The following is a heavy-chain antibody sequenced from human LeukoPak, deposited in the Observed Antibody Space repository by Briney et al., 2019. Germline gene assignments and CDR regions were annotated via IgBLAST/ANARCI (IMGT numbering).Heavy chain of an antibody. CDR3: ARDLGSSRPTNWFDP. CDR1: GFTFSSYS. J-gene: IGHJ5*02. CDR2: ISSSSDIT. Sequence: GGSLRLSCAASGFTFSSYSMNWVRQAPGKGLEWVSYISSSSDITHYADSVKGRFTISRDNAKNSLYLQMNSLRAEDTAVYYCARDLGSSRPTNWFDPWGQGTLVTVSS. D-gene: IGHD6-13*01. V-gene: IGHV3-48*01.